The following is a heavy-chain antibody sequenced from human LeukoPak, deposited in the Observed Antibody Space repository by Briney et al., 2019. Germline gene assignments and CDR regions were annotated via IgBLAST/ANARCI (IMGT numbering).Heavy chain of an antibody. V-gene: IGHV4-31*03. J-gene: IGHJ4*02. D-gene: IGHD6-19*01. CDR2: IYYSGST. CDR3: ARDAGYSSGWMSLDY. CDR1: GGSISSGGYY. Sequence: PSQTLSLTRTVSGGSISSGGYYWSWIRQHPGKGLEWIGYIYYSGSTYYNPSLRSRVTISVDTSKSQFSLKLSSVTAADTAVYYCARDAGYSSGWMSLDYWGQGTLVTVSS.